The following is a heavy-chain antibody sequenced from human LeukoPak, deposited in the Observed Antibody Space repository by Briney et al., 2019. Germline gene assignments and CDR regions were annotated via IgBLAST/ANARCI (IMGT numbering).Heavy chain of an antibody. D-gene: IGHD5-12*01. CDR3: ARDVFEWVAYSGYDPYYYGMDV. CDR2: ISSSSSTI. CDR1: GFTFSSYA. V-gene: IGHV3-48*04. Sequence: PGGSLRLSCAASGFTFSSYAMSWVRQAPGKGLEWVSYISSSSSTIYYADSVKGRFTISRDNAKNSLYLQMNSLRAEDTAVYYCARDVFEWVAYSGYDPYYYGMDVWGQGTTVTVSS. J-gene: IGHJ6*02.